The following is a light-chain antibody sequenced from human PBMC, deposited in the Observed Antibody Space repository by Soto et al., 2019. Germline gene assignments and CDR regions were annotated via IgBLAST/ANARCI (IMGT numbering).Light chain of an antibody. CDR3: QQANSFPFT. CDR1: QGINTW. CDR2: AAS. J-gene: IGKJ3*01. V-gene: IGKV1-12*01. Sequence: DIQMTQSPSSVSASVGDRVTITCRASQGINTWLAWYQQRPGKAPKLLIYAASTLQGGVPSRFSGSGSGTDFTLTISSLQPEDFATYYCQQANSFPFTFGPGTKVDIQ.